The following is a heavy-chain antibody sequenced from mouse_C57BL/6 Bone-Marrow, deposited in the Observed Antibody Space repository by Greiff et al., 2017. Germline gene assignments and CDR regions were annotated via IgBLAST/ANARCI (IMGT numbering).Heavy chain of an antibody. Sequence: QVQLQQSGAELARPGASVKLSCKASGYTFTSYGISWVKQRTGQGLEWIGEIYPRSGNTYYNEKFKGKATLTADKSSSTAYMELRSLTSEDSAVYFCADYYGSSYGYWYFDVWGTGTTVTVSS. CDR2: IYPRSGNT. CDR1: GYTFTSYG. J-gene: IGHJ1*03. CDR3: ADYYGSSYGYWYFDV. V-gene: IGHV1-81*01. D-gene: IGHD1-1*01.